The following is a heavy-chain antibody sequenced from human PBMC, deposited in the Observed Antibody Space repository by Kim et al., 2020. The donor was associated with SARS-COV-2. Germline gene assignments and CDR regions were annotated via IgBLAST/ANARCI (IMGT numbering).Heavy chain of an antibody. J-gene: IGHJ6*02. CDR1: GGSFSGYY. CDR2: INHSGST. CDR3: ARAAAGTGYYYYYGMDV. Sequence: SETLSLTCAVYGGSFSGYYWSWIRRPPGKGLEWIGEINHSGSTNYNPSLKSRVTISVDTSKNQFSLKLSSVTAADTAVYYCARAAAGTGYYYYYGMDVWGQGTTVTVSS. V-gene: IGHV4-34*01. D-gene: IGHD6-13*01.